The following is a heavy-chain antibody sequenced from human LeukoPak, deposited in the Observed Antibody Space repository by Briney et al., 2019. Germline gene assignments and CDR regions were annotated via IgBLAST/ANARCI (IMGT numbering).Heavy chain of an antibody. J-gene: IGHJ4*02. CDR3: AKGHGSRTGDFEY. CDR1: GFTFDDYA. Sequence: GGSLRLSCAASGFTFDDYAMHWVRQAPGMGLEWVSLISGDSDYTYYADSVKGRFTISRDNSKNSLYLQMNTLRTEDNALYYCAKGHGSRTGDFEYWGQGTLVTVSS. V-gene: IGHV3-43*02. CDR2: ISGDSDYT. D-gene: IGHD3-10*01.